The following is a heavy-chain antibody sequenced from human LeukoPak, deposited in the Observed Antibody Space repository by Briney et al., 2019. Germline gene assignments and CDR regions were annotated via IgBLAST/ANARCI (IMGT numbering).Heavy chain of an antibody. CDR2: ISYDGSNK. J-gene: IGHJ4*02. V-gene: IGHV3-30*03. CDR3: ARGVYCSGGSCYFKFDY. CDR1: GFTFSSYG. D-gene: IGHD2-15*01. Sequence: PGGSLRLSCAASGFTFSSYGLHWVRQAPGKGLEWVAVISYDGSNKYYADSVKGRFTISRDNSKNTLYLQMNSLRAEDTAVYYCARGVYCSGGSCYFKFDYWGQGTLVTVSS.